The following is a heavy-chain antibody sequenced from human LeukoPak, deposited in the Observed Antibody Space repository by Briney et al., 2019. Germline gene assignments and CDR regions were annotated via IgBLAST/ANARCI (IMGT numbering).Heavy chain of an antibody. J-gene: IGHJ6*03. V-gene: IGHV3-23*01. D-gene: IGHD2-15*01. CDR2: ISGSGGST. CDR1: GFTFSSYA. CDR3: AKVARGYCSGGSCYSYYYMDV. Sequence: GGSLRLSRAASGFTFSSYAMSWVRQAPGKGLEWVSAISGSGGSTYYADSVKGRFTISRDNSKNTLYLQMNSLRAEDTAVYYCAKVARGYCSGGSCYSYYYMDVWGKGTTVTVSS.